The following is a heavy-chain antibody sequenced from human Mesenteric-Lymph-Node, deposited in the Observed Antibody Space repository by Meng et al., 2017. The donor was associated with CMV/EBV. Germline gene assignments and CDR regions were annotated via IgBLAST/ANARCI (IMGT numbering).Heavy chain of an antibody. CDR1: GFTFSSYW. D-gene: IGHD7-27*01. V-gene: IGHV3-7*01. CDR3: ARGALPVTGVYFDY. CDR2: IKQDGSEK. J-gene: IGHJ4*02. Sequence: GESLKISCAASGFTFSSYWMSWVRQAPGKGLEWVANIKQDGSEKYYVDSVKGRFTISRDNAKNSLYLQMNSLRAEDTAVYYCARGALPVTGVYFDYWGQGTLVTVSS.